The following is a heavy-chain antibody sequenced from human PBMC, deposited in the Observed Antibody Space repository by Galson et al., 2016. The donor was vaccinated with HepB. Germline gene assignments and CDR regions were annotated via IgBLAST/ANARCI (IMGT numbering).Heavy chain of an antibody. J-gene: IGHJ4*02. CDR1: GLTFSSYG. D-gene: IGHD3-22*01. V-gene: IGHV3-30*03. CDR3: VGEYHDSAGYHGFQY. CDR2: LSYGGINR. Sequence: SLRLSCAASGLTFSSYGMHWVRQAPGKGLEWMASLSYGGINRYYADSAKGRFTISRDIAKKTLYLQINTLSAEDTAIYYCVGEYHDSAGYHGFQYWGQGTLVTVSS.